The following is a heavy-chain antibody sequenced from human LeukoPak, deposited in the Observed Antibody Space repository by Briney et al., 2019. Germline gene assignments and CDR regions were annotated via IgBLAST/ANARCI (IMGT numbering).Heavy chain of an antibody. D-gene: IGHD3-3*01. Sequence: PSETLSLTCTVSGGSISSGGYYWSWIRQHPGKGLEWIGYIYYSGSTYYNPSLKSRVTISVETSKNQFSLQLSPVTAADTAVYYCARVVRLGWLQFDPWGQGTLVTVSS. CDR1: GGSISSGGYY. V-gene: IGHV4-31*03. J-gene: IGHJ5*02. CDR2: IYYSGST. CDR3: ARVVRLGWLQFDP.